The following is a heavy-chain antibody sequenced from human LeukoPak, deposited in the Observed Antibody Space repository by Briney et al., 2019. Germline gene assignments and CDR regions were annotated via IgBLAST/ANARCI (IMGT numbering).Heavy chain of an antibody. CDR3: ARGRGYCSGGSCYPGWYFDL. CDR1: GFTVNRTY. Sequence: PGGSLRLSCAASGFTVNRTYMSWVRQAPGRGLEWVSVIYSGGATYYSDSVKGRFTISRDNSKNTLYLQMNSLRAEDTAVYYCARGRGYCSGGSCYPGWYFDLWGRGTLVTVSS. V-gene: IGHV3-66*01. D-gene: IGHD2-15*01. J-gene: IGHJ2*01. CDR2: IYSGGAT.